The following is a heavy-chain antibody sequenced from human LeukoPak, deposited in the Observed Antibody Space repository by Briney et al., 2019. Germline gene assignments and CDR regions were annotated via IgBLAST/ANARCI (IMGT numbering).Heavy chain of an antibody. CDR2: ISGSGGST. CDR1: GFTFSSYS. Sequence: PGGSLRLSCAASGFTFSSYSMNWVRQAPGKGLERVSAISGSGGSTYYADSVKGRFTISRDNSKNTLYLQMNSLRAEDTAVYYCAKRDYGDYGIDYWGQGTLVTVSS. CDR3: AKRDYGDYGIDY. J-gene: IGHJ4*02. D-gene: IGHD4-17*01. V-gene: IGHV3-23*01.